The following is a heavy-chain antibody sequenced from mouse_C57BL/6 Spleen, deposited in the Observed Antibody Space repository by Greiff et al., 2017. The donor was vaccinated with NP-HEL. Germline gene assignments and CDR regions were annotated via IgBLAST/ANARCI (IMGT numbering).Heavy chain of an antibody. Sequence: QVQLQQPGAELVKPGASVKLSCKASGYTFTSYWMHWVKQRPGRGLEWIGRFDPNSGGTKYNEKFKSKATLTVDKPSSTAYMQLSSLTSEDSAVYYCAREPNYYAMDYWGQGTSVTVSS. V-gene: IGHV1-72*01. J-gene: IGHJ4*01. CDR3: AREPNYYAMDY. CDR1: GYTFTSYW. CDR2: FDPNSGGT.